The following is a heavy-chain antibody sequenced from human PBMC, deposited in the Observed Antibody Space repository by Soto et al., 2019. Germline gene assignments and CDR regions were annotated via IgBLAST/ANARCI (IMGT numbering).Heavy chain of an antibody. J-gene: IGHJ4*02. Sequence: EAQLLESGGDSAQPGGSLRLSCAASGFTFSAYVLNWVRQAPGKGLEWVSGISGSGDVTYYADSVRGRFTISRDNSKNTLYLQMNGLRAEDTAIYYCAKEERTFGEGYWGRGTLVTVSS. V-gene: IGHV3-23*01. CDR1: GFTFSAYV. CDR3: AKEERTFGEGY. D-gene: IGHD3-3*01. CDR2: ISGSGDVT.